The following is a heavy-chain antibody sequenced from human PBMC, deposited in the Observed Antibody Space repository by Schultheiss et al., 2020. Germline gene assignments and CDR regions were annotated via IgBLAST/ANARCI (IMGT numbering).Heavy chain of an antibody. CDR1: GFTVSSNE. J-gene: IGHJ6*03. V-gene: IGHV3-30*03. D-gene: IGHD5-12*01. CDR3: ASPPPWLPYYYYYYMDV. CDR2: ISYDGTNK. Sequence: GGSLRLSCAASGFTVSSNEMSWVRQAPGKGLEWVAVISYDGTNKYYGDSVKGRFTISRDNSKNTLYLQMNSLRAEDTAVYYCASPPPWLPYYYYYYMDVWGKGTTVTVSS.